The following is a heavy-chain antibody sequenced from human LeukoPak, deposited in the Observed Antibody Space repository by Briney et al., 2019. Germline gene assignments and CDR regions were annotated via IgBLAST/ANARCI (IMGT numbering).Heavy chain of an antibody. D-gene: IGHD2-15*01. CDR2: ISAYNGST. CDR3: AREEGRGYCSGDSCYSGYYYGLDV. V-gene: IGHV1-18*01. J-gene: IGHJ6*02. Sequence: ASVKVSCKASGYTFTTYGISWVRQAPGQGLEWMGWISAYNGSTNSAQKLQGRVTMTTDTSTSTAYMELRSLRSDDTAVYYCAREEGRGYCSGDSCYSGYYYGLDVWGQGTTVTVSS. CDR1: GYTFTTYG.